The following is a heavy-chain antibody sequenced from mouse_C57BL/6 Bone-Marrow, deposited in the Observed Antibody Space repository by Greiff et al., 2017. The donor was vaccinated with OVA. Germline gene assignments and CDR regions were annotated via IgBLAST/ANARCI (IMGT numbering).Heavy chain of an antibody. V-gene: IGHV5-12*01. Sequence: EVQVVESGGGLVQPGGSLKLSCAASGFTFSDYYMYWVRQTPEKRLEWVAYISNGGGSTYYPDTVKGRFTISRDNAKNTLYLQMSRLKSEDTAMYYCARHNGPWGQGTSVTVSS. CDR3: ARHNGP. CDR1: GFTFSDYY. J-gene: IGHJ4*01. CDR2: ISNGGGST.